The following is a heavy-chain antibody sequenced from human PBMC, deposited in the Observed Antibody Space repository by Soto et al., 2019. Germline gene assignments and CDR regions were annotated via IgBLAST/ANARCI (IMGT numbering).Heavy chain of an antibody. Sequence: PSETLSLTCAVSGGSISSGGYSWSWIRQPPGKGLEWIGYISHSGSTYYNPSLKSRVTISVDRSKNQFSLKLSSVTAADTAVYYCARHCSGGSCYLNFDYWGQGTLVTVSS. D-gene: IGHD2-15*01. J-gene: IGHJ4*02. CDR2: ISHSGST. V-gene: IGHV4-30-2*01. CDR3: ARHCSGGSCYLNFDY. CDR1: GGSISSGGYS.